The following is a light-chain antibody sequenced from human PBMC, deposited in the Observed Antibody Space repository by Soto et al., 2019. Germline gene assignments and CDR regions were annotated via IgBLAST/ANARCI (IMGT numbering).Light chain of an antibody. CDR2: DAS. Sequence: DIQMTQSPSTLSASVGDRVTITCRASQSISDWLAWYQQKPGKAPKLLIYDASTLQSGVPDRFSGSGSGTDFTLKISRVEAEDVGVYYCMQALQTPWTFGQGTKVEIK. J-gene: IGKJ1*01. CDR1: QSISDW. CDR3: MQALQTPWT. V-gene: IGKV1-5*01.